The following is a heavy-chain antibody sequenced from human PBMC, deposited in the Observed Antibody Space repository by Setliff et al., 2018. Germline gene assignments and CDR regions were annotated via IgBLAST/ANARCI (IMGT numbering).Heavy chain of an antibody. V-gene: IGHV4-61*02. J-gene: IGHJ5*02. D-gene: IGHD6-19*01. CDR2: LHTSGST. CDR1: GASINSGAYY. CDR3: AREVAGTYHYFDP. Sequence: SETLSLTCAVSGASINSGAYYWSWIRQPAGKGLEWVGRLHTSGSTNYNPSLKSRVTISVDTSTNQFSLKLNSVTAADTALYFCAREVAGTYHYFDPWGQGTLVTVSS.